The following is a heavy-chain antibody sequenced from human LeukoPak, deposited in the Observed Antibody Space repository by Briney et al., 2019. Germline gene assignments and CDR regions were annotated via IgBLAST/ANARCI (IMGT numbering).Heavy chain of an antibody. Sequence: SETLSLTCTVSGGSISRYYWSWIRQPPGKGLEWIGYIYYSGSTNYNPSLKSRVTISVDTSKNQFSLKLSSVTAADTAVYYCARVPTYYYDSSGYSAPNDYWGQGTLVTVSS. J-gene: IGHJ4*02. V-gene: IGHV4-59*01. CDR2: IYYSGST. CDR1: GGSISRYY. D-gene: IGHD3-22*01. CDR3: ARVPTYYYDSSGYSAPNDY.